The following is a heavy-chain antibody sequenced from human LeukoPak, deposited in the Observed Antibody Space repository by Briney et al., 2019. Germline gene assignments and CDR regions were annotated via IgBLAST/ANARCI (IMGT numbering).Heavy chain of an antibody. CDR1: GFTFSSYA. V-gene: IGHV3-30-3*01. D-gene: IGHD3-16*01. CDR2: ISYDGSNK. Sequence: PGGSLRLSCAASGFTFSSYAMHWVRQAPGKGLEWVAVISYDGSNKYYADPVKGRFTISRDNSKNTLYLQMNSLRAEDTAVYYCAREGIYDYGDYGGQGTLVTVSS. J-gene: IGHJ4*02. CDR3: AREGIYDYGDY.